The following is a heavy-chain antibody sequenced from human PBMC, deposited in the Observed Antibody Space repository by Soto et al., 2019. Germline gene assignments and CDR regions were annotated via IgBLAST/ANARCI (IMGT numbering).Heavy chain of an antibody. D-gene: IGHD1-1*01. CDR1: GFTFRNYG. CDR3: VRDDDFGPNALDL. CDR2: ILNDGSED. Sequence: QMQLVESGGGVVQPGRSLRLSCAASGFTFRNYGMHWVRQAPGKGLEWVALILNDGSEDHYRDSVKGRFTISRDNSRNSLYLQMNSLRDDDTALYYCVRDDDFGPNALDLWGQGTMVRVSS. J-gene: IGHJ3*01. V-gene: IGHV3-33*01.